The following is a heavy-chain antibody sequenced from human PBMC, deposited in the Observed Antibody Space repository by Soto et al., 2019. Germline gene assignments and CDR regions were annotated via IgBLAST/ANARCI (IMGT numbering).Heavy chain of an antibody. CDR3: ARDLTSQVAATGYDAFDI. J-gene: IGHJ3*02. D-gene: IGHD2-15*01. V-gene: IGHV1-18*01. CDR2: ISAYNGIT. CDR1: GYTFTSYG. Sequence: ASVKVSCKASGYTFTSYGISWVRQAPGQGLEWMGWISAYNGITNYAQKLQGRVTMTTDTSTSTAYMELRSLRSDDTAVYYCARDLTSQVAATGYDAFDIWGQGTMVTVSS.